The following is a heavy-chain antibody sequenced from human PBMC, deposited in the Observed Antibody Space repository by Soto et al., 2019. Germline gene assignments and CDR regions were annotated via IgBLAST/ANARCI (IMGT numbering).Heavy chain of an antibody. Sequence: PGGSLRLSCAASGFTFSSYAMSWVRQAPGKGLEWVSAISGSGGSTYYADSVKGRFTISRDNSKNTLYLQMNSLRAEDTAVYYYAKDRRGYSGYVNGEFDYWGQGTLVTVSS. CDR2: ISGSGGST. J-gene: IGHJ4*02. CDR3: AKDRRGYSGYVNGEFDY. D-gene: IGHD5-12*01. CDR1: GFTFSSYA. V-gene: IGHV3-23*01.